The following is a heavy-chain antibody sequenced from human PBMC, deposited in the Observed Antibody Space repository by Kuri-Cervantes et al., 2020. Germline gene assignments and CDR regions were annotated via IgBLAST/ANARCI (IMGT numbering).Heavy chain of an antibody. CDR2: IYYSGST. V-gene: IGHV4-59*01. CDR3: ARDSEGAVAQWYFDL. CDR1: GGSISSSY. Sequence: SETLSLTCTVSGGSISSSYWSWIRQPPGKGLEWIGYIYYSGSTNYNPSLKSRVTISVDTSKNQFSLKLSSVTAADTAVYYCARDSEGAVAQWYFDLWDRGTLVTVSS. D-gene: IGHD6-19*01. J-gene: IGHJ2*01.